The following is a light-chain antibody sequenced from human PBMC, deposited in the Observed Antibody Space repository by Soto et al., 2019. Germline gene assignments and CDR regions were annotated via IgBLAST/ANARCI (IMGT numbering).Light chain of an antibody. Sequence: EIVLTQSPATLSLSPGERATLSCRASQSVSSYLAWYQQKPGQAPRLLIYDASTRATGIPDRFSGSGSGTDFILTISRLEPEDFAVYYCQQYVRSPWTFGQGTKVDIK. CDR1: QSVSSY. CDR2: DAS. J-gene: IGKJ1*01. V-gene: IGKV3-20*01. CDR3: QQYVRSPWT.